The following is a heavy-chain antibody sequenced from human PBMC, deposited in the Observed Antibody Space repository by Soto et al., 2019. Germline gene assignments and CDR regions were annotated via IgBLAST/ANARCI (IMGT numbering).Heavy chain of an antibody. CDR1: GGSIRSSRSY. D-gene: IGHD5-12*01. CDR3: ARHPMAPRLDY. Sequence: PTETLFLTFPVSGGSIRSSRSYWGWISQPPVTGLDGMGSIYSIGSTYYNPSLKSRVTIYVETSKNKFSQKLSSVHAADTATYYCARHPMAPRLDYWGQGTMVTVS. V-gene: IGHV4-39*01. CDR2: IYSIGST. J-gene: IGHJ4*02.